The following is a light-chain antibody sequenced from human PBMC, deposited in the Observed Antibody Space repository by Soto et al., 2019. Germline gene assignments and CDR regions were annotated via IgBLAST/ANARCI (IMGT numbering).Light chain of an antibody. V-gene: IGLV2-14*01. CDR2: EVS. J-gene: IGLJ2*01. CDR1: SSDVGGYNY. CDR3: SSYTSGSTLVV. Sequence: QPVLTQPASVSGSPGQSITISCTGTSSDVGGYNYVSWYQHHPGKAPKVMIYEVSNRPSGVSNRFSGSKSGSTASLTISGLQAEDEADYYCSSYTSGSTLVVFGGGTKLTVL.